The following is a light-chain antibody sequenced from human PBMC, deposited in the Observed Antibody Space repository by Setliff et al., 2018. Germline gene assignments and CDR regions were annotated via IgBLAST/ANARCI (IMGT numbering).Light chain of an antibody. CDR3: SSYAGTNNPYV. V-gene: IGLV2-8*01. CDR1: SRDVGSPTF. CDR2: EIS. Sequence: QSALAQPPSASGSPGQSLIISCTGTSRDVGSPTFVSWYQQHPGKAPKLLIYEISKRPSGVPDRFSGSKSGNTASLTVSGLQAEDEADYYCSSYAGTNNPYVFGSGTKGTVL. J-gene: IGLJ1*01.